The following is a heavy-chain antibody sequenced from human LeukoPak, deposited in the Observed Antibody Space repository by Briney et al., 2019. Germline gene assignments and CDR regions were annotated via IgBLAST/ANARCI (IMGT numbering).Heavy chain of an antibody. CDR2: INSDGSTT. V-gene: IGHV3-74*01. J-gene: IGHJ4*02. CDR1: GFTFSAYW. CDR3: ARGDDFLTLTTDY. D-gene: IGHD3-9*01. Sequence: GGSLRLSCAASGFTFSAYWMHWVRQAPGKGLVWVSRINSDGSTTNYADSVKGRFTISRDNAKNTLYLQMNSLRAEDTAVYHCARGDDFLTLTTDYWGRGTLVTVSS.